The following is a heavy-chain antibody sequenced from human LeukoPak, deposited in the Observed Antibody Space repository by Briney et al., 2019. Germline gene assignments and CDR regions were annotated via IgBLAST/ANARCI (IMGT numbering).Heavy chain of an antibody. D-gene: IGHD3-9*01. CDR1: GFTFSSYA. CDR3: AKDSGYYDILTGPEGGNWFDP. J-gene: IGHJ5*02. CDR2: ISGSGGST. Sequence: GSLRLSCAAPGFTFSSYAMSWVRQAPGKGLEWVSAISGSGGSTYYADSVKGRFTISRDNSKNTLYLQMNSLRAEDTAVYYCAKDSGYYDILTGPEGGNWFDPWGQGTLVTVSS. V-gene: IGHV3-23*01.